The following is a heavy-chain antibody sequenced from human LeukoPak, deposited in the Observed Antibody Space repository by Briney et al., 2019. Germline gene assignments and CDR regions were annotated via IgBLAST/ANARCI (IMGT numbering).Heavy chain of an antibody. CDR2: LYHSDST. V-gene: IGHV4-38-2*01. CDR1: GYSLSNGYY. CDR3: ARQHDSYYFYYIDV. Sequence: SETLSLTCAVSGYSLSNGYYWVWIRQPPGRGLEWIGSLYHSDSTYYNTSLRGRVSISVDTSKNQFSLALSFVTAADTAVYYCARQHDSYYFYYIDVWGSGTTVTVSS. J-gene: IGHJ6*03.